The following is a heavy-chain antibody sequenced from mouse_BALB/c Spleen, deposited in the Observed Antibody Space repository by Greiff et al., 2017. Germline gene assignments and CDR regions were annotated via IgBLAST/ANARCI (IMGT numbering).Heavy chain of an antibody. CDR1: GFTFNTYA. Sequence: EVQRVESGGGLVQPKGSLKLSCAASGFTFNTYAMNWVRQAPGKGLEWVARIRSKSNNYATYYADSVKDRFTISRDDSQSMLYLQMNNLKTEDTAMYYCVRYAMDYWGQGTSVTVSS. J-gene: IGHJ4*01. CDR3: VRYAMDY. V-gene: IGHV10-1*02. CDR2: IRSKSNNYAT.